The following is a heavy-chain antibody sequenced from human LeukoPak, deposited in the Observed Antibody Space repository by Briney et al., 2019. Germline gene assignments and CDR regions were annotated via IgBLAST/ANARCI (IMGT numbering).Heavy chain of an antibody. CDR2: INPSGGST. CDR3: ARDNPYDILPTENWFDP. D-gene: IGHD3-9*01. Sequence: GASVKVSCKASGYTFTSYYMHWVRQAPGQGLEWMGIINPSGGSTGYAQKFQGRVTMTRDTSTSTVYMELSSLRSEDTAVYYCARDNPYDILPTENWFDPWGQGTLVTVSS. CDR1: GYTFTSYY. J-gene: IGHJ5*02. V-gene: IGHV1-46*01.